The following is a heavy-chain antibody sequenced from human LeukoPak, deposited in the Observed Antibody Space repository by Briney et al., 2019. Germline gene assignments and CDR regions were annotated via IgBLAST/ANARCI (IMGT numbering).Heavy chain of an antibody. CDR2: ISWNSGSI. Sequence: GGSLRLSCAASGFTFDDYAMHWVRHAPGKGLEWVSGISWNSGSIGYADSVKGRFTISRDNAKNSLYLQMNSLRAEDTALYYCAKSSRSRYFDLWGRGTLVTVSS. J-gene: IGHJ2*01. V-gene: IGHV3-9*01. CDR1: GFTFDDYA. CDR3: AKSSRSRYFDL.